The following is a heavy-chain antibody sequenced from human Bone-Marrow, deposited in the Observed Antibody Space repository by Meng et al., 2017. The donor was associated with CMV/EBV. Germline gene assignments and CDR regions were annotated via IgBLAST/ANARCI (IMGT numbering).Heavy chain of an antibody. CDR3: GHVMIVLVTTGDAFDI. CDR2: IYWNDDK. V-gene: IGHV2-5*01. J-gene: IGHJ3*02. CDR1: GLSLSTSGEG. D-gene: IGHD3-22*01. Sequence: SAPTLSNPTPTLTLTCTFSGLSLSTSGEGVGWIRQPTGKALEWLALIYWNDDKRCSPSLKSRLTITKDNSKNHVVLTMTNMDPVDKTTYYCGHVMIVLVTTGDAFDIWGQGTLVTVSS.